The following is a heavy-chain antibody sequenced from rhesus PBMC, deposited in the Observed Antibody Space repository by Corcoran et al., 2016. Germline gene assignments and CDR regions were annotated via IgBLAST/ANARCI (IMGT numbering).Heavy chain of an antibody. D-gene: IGHD1-44*02. CDR1: GYSISSGYD. CDR2: IYGSSGST. V-gene: IGHV4-76*01. Sequence: QVQLQGSGPGVVKPSETLSLTCAVPGYSISSGYDWSWIRQPPGKGLEWIGDIYGSSGSTNYNPSLKNRVTISKVTSKNQFSLKLSSVTDADTAVYYCARAGAVIYGLDSWGQGVVVTVSS. J-gene: IGHJ6*01. CDR3: ARAGAVIYGLDS.